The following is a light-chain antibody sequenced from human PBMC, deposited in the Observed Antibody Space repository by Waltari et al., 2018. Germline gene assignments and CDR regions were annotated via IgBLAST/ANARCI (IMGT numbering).Light chain of an antibody. V-gene: IGKV3-20*01. CDR3: QQYGFSPEYT. J-gene: IGKJ2*01. CDR1: QSVSSNY. Sequence: EIVLPQSPGTLSLSPGERATLSCRASQSVSSNYLAWYQQKPGQAPRLLISGASSRATGVPDRFNGSGSGTDFTLTISRLEPEDFAMYYCQQYGFSPEYTFGQGTKLEIK. CDR2: GAS.